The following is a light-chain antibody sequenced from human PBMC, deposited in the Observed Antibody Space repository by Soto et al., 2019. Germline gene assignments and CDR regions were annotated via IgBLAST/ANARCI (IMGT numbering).Light chain of an antibody. CDR1: QGIDTS. V-gene: IGKV1-9*01. CDR3: QQLHGYPIT. J-gene: IGKJ5*01. CDR2: APS. Sequence: ILLTQSPSSLSASVGDRVTITCRASQGIDTSLAWYQQKPGKAPKLLIYAPSNFLSGVPSRFSGSGSWTHFTLTICSLQPEYFATYFCQQLHGYPITFGQGTRLEI.